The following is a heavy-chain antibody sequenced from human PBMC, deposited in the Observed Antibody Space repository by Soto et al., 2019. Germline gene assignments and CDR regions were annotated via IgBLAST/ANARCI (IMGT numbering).Heavy chain of an antibody. CDR3: AGDMITFGGVGPYYYYGMDV. D-gene: IGHD3-16*01. J-gene: IGHJ6*02. Sequence: GASVKVSCKASGGTFSSYAISWVRQAPGQGREWMGGIIPIFGTANYAQKFQGRVTITADESTSTAYMELSSLRSEDTAVYYCAGDMITFGGVGPYYYYGMDVWGQGTTVTVSS. CDR2: IIPIFGTA. V-gene: IGHV1-69*13. CDR1: GGTFSSYA.